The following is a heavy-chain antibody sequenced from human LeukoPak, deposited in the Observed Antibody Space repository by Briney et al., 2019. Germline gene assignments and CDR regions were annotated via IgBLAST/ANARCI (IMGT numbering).Heavy chain of an antibody. CDR2: IYSGGST. V-gene: IGHV3-66*01. D-gene: IGHD2/OR15-2a*01. J-gene: IGHJ5*02. CDR1: GFTVSSNY. CDR3: AKKHSTGLDP. Sequence: GGSLRLSCAASGFTVSSNYMSWVRQAPGKGLEWVSVIYSGGSTYYADSVKGRFTISRDNSKTTLYLQMNSLRAEDSAVYYCAKKHSTGLDPWGQGTLVTVSS.